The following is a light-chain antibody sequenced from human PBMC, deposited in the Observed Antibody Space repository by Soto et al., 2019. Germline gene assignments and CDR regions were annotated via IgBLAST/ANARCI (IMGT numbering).Light chain of an antibody. V-gene: IGKV3-11*01. J-gene: IGKJ4*01. CDR1: QSVVNY. CDR2: DAS. CDR3: QQRSNWPLT. Sequence: EIVLTQSPVTLSLSPGERATLSCRASQSVVNYLAWYQQKPGQAPRLLIYDASKRATGIPARFSGSGYGTDFTLTISSLEPEDFAFYYCQQRSNWPLTFGGGTKVEIK.